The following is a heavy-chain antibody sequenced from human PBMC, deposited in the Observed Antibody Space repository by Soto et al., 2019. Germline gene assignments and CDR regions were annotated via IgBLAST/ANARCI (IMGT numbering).Heavy chain of an antibody. Sequence: EVQLVESGGGLVQPGGSLRLSCAASGFTFSSYSMNWVRQAPGKGLEWVSYISISSSTIYYADSVKGRFTISRDNAKNSLYLQMNSLRDEDTAVYYCARDREGIGSYSGGWFDPWGPGTLVTVSS. D-gene: IGHD1-26*01. CDR1: GFTFSSYS. J-gene: IGHJ5*02. V-gene: IGHV3-48*02. CDR2: ISISSSTI. CDR3: ARDREGIGSYSGGWFDP.